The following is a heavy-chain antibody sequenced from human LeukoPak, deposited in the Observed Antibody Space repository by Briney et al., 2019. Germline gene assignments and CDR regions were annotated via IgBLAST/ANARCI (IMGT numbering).Heavy chain of an antibody. CDR2: IYYSGST. CDR3: ARQTSHDILTGYYPDQFSAEYFQH. CDR1: GGSISSSSYY. D-gene: IGHD3-9*01. V-gene: IGHV4-39*01. J-gene: IGHJ1*01. Sequence: SETLSLTCTVSGGSISSSSYYWGWIRQPPGKGLEWIGSIYYSGSTYYNPSLKSRVTISVDTSKNQFSLKLSSVTAADTAVYYCARQTSHDILTGYYPDQFSAEYFQHWGQGTLVTVSS.